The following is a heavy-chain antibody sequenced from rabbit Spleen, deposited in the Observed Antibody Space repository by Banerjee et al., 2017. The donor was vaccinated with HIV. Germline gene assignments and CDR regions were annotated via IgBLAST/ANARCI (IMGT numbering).Heavy chain of an antibody. Sequence: LEESGGGLVKPGGTLTLTCTVSGFSFSSNWICWVRQAPGKGLEWIACIDTNDGDTDYANWPKGRFTISKTSSTTVTLQMTSLTAADTATYFCARRADHELMNLWGQGTLVTVS. CDR3: ARRADHELMNL. J-gene: IGHJ4*01. CDR2: IDTNDGDT. D-gene: IGHD4-2*01. V-gene: IGHV1S45*01. CDR1: GFSFSSNW.